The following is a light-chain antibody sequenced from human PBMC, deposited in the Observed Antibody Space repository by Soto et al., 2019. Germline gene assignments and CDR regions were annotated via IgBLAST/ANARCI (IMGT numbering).Light chain of an antibody. V-gene: IGKV3-20*01. CDR3: QQYGISGT. Sequence: EIVLTQSPGTLSLSPGERATLSCRARQSVSNNYLAWYQQKPGQAPRLLIYGASNTATGSPDRFSGSGSGTDFTLTISRLEPEDFAVYYCQQYGISGTFGQGTKVDIK. J-gene: IGKJ1*01. CDR1: QSVSNNY. CDR2: GAS.